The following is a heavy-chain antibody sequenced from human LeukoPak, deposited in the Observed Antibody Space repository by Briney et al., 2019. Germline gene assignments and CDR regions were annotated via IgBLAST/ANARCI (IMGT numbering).Heavy chain of an antibody. Sequence: ASVKVSGKASGYTFTGYYMHWVRQAPGQGLEWMGWINPNSGGTNYAQKFQGRVTMTRDTSISTAYMELSRLRSDDTAVYYCARGIAVAGSFDYWSQGTLVTVSS. D-gene: IGHD6-19*01. J-gene: IGHJ4*02. V-gene: IGHV1-2*02. CDR2: INPNSGGT. CDR1: GYTFTGYY. CDR3: ARGIAVAGSFDY.